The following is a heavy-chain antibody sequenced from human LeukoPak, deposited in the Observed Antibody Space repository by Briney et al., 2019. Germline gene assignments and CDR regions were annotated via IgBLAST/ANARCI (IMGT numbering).Heavy chain of an antibody. J-gene: IGHJ4*02. CDR1: GNYW. CDR2: ISSSGSTK. D-gene: IGHD2/OR15-2a*01. V-gene: IGHV3-48*01. Sequence: PGGSLRLSCAASGNYWMHWVRQAPGKGLEWVSYISSSGSTKYYADSVKGRFTISRDNARNSLYLQMNSLRAEDTAVYFCARGGLSIMGYWGQGTLVTVSS. CDR3: ARGGLSIMGY.